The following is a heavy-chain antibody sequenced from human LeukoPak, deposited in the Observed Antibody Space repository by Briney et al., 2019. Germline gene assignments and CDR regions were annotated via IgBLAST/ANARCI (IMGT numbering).Heavy chain of an antibody. J-gene: IGHJ4*02. D-gene: IGHD6-25*01. Sequence: ASVKACCKASGYTFTGYYMHWGRQAPGQGLGWMGWINPNRGGTNYAQKFQGRVPMTRHTSISTAYMELSRLRSDDTAVYYCARDRRRGFDYWGQGTLVTVSS. V-gene: IGHV1-2*02. CDR1: GYTFTGYY. CDR2: INPNRGGT. CDR3: ARDRRRGFDY.